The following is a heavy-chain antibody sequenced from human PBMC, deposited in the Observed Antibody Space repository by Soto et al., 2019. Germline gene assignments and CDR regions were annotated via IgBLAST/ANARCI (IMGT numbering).Heavy chain of an antibody. CDR3: ARRYSGSYYAFDP. CDR2: INPNSGGT. D-gene: IGHD1-26*01. CDR1: GYTFTGYY. Sequence: ASVKVSCKASGYTFTGYYMHWVRQAPGQGLEWMGWINPNSGGTNYAQKFQGRVIMTRDTSISTAYMELSRLRSDDTAVYYCARRYSGSYYAFDPWGQGTLVTVSS. J-gene: IGHJ5*02. V-gene: IGHV1-2*02.